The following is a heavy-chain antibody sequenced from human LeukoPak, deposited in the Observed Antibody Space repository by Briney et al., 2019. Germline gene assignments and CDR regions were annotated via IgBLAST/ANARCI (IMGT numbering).Heavy chain of an antibody. D-gene: IGHD1-26*01. CDR1: GFTFSSYT. Sequence: PGGSLRLSCAASGFTFSSYTMNWVRQAPGKGLEWVASISSSSAYIYYADSVKGRFTISRDNAKNSLYLQMNSLRADDTAVYYCARAPQGGSYFDYWAQGTLVTVSS. CDR2: ISSSSAYI. V-gene: IGHV3-21*01. J-gene: IGHJ4*02. CDR3: ARAPQGGSYFDY.